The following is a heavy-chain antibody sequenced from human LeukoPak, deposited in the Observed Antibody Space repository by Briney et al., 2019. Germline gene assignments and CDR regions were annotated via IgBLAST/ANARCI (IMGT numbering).Heavy chain of an antibody. CDR2: ISGSSTST. V-gene: IGHV3-23*01. D-gene: IGHD7-27*01. CDR3: AKDPINWGSIYFDC. J-gene: IGHJ4*02. Sequence: PGGSLRLSCAASGFTFSSYAMSWVRQAPGKGLEWVSGISGSSTSTYYADSVKGRFTISRDNSKNTLYLQMNSLTAEDTAVYWCAKDPINWGSIYFDCWGQGTLVTVSS. CDR1: GFTFSSYA.